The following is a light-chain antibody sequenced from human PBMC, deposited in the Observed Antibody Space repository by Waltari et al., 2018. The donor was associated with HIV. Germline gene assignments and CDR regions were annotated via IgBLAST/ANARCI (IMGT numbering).Light chain of an antibody. CDR3: NSYATGSAWV. J-gene: IGLJ3*02. CDR2: EVT. CDR1: SSDVGSYNL. Sequence: QSALTQPASVSGSPGQSITLSCTGTSSDVGSYNLVSWYQQHPGKAPKPMIYEVTKRPSGVSNRFSGSKSGNTASLTISGLQAEDEADYYCNSYATGSAWVFGGGTKLTVL. V-gene: IGLV2-23*02.